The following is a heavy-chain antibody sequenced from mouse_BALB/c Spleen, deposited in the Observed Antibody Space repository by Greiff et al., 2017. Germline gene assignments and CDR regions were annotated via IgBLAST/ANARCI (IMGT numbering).Heavy chain of an antibody. CDR3: ARSSDGSYAMDY. D-gene: IGHD2-3*01. CDR1: GYSITSDYA. V-gene: IGHV3-2*02. Sequence: EVMLVESGPGLVKPSQSLSLTCTVTGYSITSDYAWNWIRQFPGNKLEWMGYISYSGSTSYNPSLKSRISITRDTSKNQFFLQLNSVTTEDTATYYCARSSDGSYAMDYWGQGTSVTVSS. J-gene: IGHJ4*01. CDR2: ISYSGST.